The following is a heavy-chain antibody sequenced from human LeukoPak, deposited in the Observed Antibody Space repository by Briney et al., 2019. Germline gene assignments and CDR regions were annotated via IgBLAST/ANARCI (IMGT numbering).Heavy chain of an antibody. Sequence: PGGSLRLSCAASGFTFSSYGMHWVRQAPGKGLEWVAVIWYDGSNKYYADSVKGRFTISRDNSKNTLYLQMNSLRAEDTAVYYCARETAGGYASDYWGQGTLVTVSS. CDR1: GFTFSSYG. V-gene: IGHV3-33*01. D-gene: IGHD2-2*01. CDR2: IWYDGSNK. CDR3: ARETAGGYASDY. J-gene: IGHJ4*02.